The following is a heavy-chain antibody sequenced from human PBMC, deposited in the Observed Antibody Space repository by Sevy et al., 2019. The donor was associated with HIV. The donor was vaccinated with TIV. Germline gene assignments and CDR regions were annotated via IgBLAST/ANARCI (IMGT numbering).Heavy chain of an antibody. CDR3: AKDIPGYSGFDH. CDR1: GFTFDDYT. D-gene: IGHD3-10*01. J-gene: IGHJ4*02. Sequence: GGSLLSCAASGFTFDDYTMHWVRQVPGKGLEWVSLISWDAKKTDYADSVEGRFTVSRDNRKNSLYLQMNSLRSEDTALYFCAKDIPGYSGFDHWGQGTLVTVSS. CDR2: ISWDAKKT. V-gene: IGHV3-43*01.